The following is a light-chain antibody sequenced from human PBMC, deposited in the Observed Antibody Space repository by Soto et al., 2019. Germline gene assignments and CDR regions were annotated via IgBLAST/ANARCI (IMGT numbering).Light chain of an antibody. CDR2: GAS. V-gene: IGKV3-11*01. J-gene: IGKJ4*01. CDR1: QSVSSY. Sequence: EIVLTQSPATLSLSPGERATLSCRASQSVSSYLAWYQQQPGQAPRLLISGASNRATGIPARFSGSESGTDFTLTIRSLEPEDFAVYYCQQRSNWPPLTFGGGTKVEIK. CDR3: QQRSNWPPLT.